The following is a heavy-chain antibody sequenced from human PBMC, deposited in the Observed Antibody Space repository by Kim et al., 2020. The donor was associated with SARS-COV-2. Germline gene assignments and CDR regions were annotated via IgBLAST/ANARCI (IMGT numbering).Heavy chain of an antibody. CDR2: ISRNGGST. CDR3: VKGGFDGTLG. Sequence: GGSLRLSCSASGFTFSNSAMHWVRQAPGKGLEYVSAISRNGGSTYYADSLKDSFTISRDNSKNTLYLQMSSLRAEDTAVYYCVKGGFDGTLGWGQGTLFTVSS. D-gene: IGHD1-1*01. CDR1: GFTFSNSA. J-gene: IGHJ4*02. V-gene: IGHV3-64D*09.